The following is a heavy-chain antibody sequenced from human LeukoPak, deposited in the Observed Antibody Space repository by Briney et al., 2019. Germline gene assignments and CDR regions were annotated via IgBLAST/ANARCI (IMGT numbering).Heavy chain of an antibody. Sequence: SETLSLTCTVSGGSISSSSYYWGWIRQPPGKGLEWIGSIYYSGSTYYNPSLKSRVTISVDTSKNQFSLKLSSVTAADTAVYYCARRGLYGSGSYHYWGQGTLVTVSS. CDR1: GGSISSSSYY. D-gene: IGHD3-10*01. CDR2: IYYSGST. J-gene: IGHJ4*02. V-gene: IGHV4-39*07. CDR3: ARRGLYGSGSYHY.